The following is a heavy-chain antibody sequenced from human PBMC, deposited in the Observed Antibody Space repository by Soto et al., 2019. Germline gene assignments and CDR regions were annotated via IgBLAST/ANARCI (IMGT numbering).Heavy chain of an antibody. Sequence: QVQLVESGGGVVQPGRSLRLSCAASGFTFSSYTMHWVRQAPGKGLEWLAVISSDVTNRYYADSVKGRFTFSRDSSKNTLYLQMNSLRAEDTAVYYCARELDYYFDYWGQGTLVTVSS. CDR2: ISSDVTNR. V-gene: IGHV3-30-3*01. CDR3: ARELDYYFDY. CDR1: GFTFSSYT. J-gene: IGHJ4*02.